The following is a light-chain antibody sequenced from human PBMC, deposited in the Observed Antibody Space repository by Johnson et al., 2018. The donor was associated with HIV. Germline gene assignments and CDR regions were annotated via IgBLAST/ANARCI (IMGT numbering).Light chain of an antibody. CDR2: DNN. CDR1: SSNIGNNY. J-gene: IGLJ1*01. V-gene: IGLV1-51*01. Sequence: QSVLTQPPSVSAAPGQKVTISCSGSSSNIGNNYVSWYQHLPGKAPKLLIYDNNKRPSGIPDRFSGSKSGTSATLGITGLQTGDEADYYCGTWDSSLSARVFGTGTKVTVL. CDR3: GTWDSSLSARV.